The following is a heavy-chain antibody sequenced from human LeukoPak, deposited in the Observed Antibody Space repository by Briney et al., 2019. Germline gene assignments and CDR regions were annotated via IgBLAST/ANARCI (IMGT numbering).Heavy chain of an antibody. J-gene: IGHJ5*02. CDR2: ISIGSTAI. D-gene: IGHD2-2*01. CDR1: GFTFSSYS. Sequence: GGSLRLPCAASGFTFSSYSMNWVRQAPGKGLEWVSHISIGSTAIYYADSVKGRFTISRDNSKNTLYLQMNSLRAEDTAVYYCAKGGPATGYNWFDPWGQGTLVTVSS. V-gene: IGHV3-48*01. CDR3: AKGGPATGYNWFDP.